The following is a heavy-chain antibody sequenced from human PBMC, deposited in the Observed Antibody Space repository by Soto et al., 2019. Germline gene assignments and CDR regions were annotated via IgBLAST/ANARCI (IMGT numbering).Heavy chain of an antibody. CDR3: AKGGDYYGSGSIDY. D-gene: IGHD3-10*01. CDR2: ISWNSGSI. J-gene: IGHJ4*02. Sequence: DVQLVESGGGLVQPGRSLRLSCAASGFTFDDYAMHWVRQAPGKGLEWVSGISWNSGSIGYADSVKGRFTISRDNAKXXXXXXXXXXXXEDTALYYCAKGGDYYGSGSIDYWGQGTLVTVSS. V-gene: IGHV3-9*01. CDR1: GFTFDDYA.